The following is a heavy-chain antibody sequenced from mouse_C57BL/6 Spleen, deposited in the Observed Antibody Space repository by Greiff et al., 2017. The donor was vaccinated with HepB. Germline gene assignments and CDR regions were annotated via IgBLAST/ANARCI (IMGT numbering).Heavy chain of an antibody. V-gene: IGHV1-19*01. CDR2: INPYNGGT. CDR1: GYTFTDYY. D-gene: IGHD1-1*01. CDR3: ARGTTVSSSAMDY. J-gene: IGHJ4*01. Sequence: EVQLQQSGPVLVKPGASVKMSCKASGYTFTDYYMNWVKQSHGKSLEWIGVINPYNGGTSYNQKFKGKATLTVDKSSSTAYMELNSLTSEDSAVYYCARGTTVSSSAMDYWGQGTSVTVSS.